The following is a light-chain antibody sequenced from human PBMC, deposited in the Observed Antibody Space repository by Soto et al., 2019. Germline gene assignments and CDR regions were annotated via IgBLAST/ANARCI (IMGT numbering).Light chain of an antibody. CDR1: SSDVGGYKY. Sequence: QSALTQPASVSGSPGQSITISCSGTSSDVGGYKYVSWYQQHPGKAPKLMIYEVSYRPSGVSNRFSGSKSGNTASLTISGLQAEDEADYYCSSYAGSNNFVFGTGTKLTVL. V-gene: IGLV2-14*01. CDR2: EVS. J-gene: IGLJ1*01. CDR3: SSYAGSNNFV.